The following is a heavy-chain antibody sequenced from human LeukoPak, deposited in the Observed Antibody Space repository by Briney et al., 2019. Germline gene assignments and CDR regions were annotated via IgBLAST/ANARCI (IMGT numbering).Heavy chain of an antibody. V-gene: IGHV1-69*05. J-gene: IGHJ6*03. CDR1: GGTFSSYA. Sequence: ASVKVSCKASGGTFSSYAISWVRQAPGQGLEWMGGIIPIFGTANYAQKFQGRVTITTDESTSTAYMELSSLRSEDTAVYYCARVLWDEPYYYYYYMDVWGKGTTVTVSS. D-gene: IGHD1-14*01. CDR3: ARVLWDEPYYYYYYMDV. CDR2: IIPIFGTA.